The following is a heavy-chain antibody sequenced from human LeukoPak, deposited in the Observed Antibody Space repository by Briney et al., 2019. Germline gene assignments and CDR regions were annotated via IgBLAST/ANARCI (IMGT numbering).Heavy chain of an antibody. CDR2: IYYSGST. CDR3: ARSYYYGSGSYICFDP. CDR1: GGSISSSSYY. J-gene: IGHJ5*02. D-gene: IGHD3-10*01. Sequence: KPSETLSLTCTVSGGSISSSSYYWGWIRQPPGKGLEWIGSIYYSGSTYYNPSLKSRVTISVDTSKNQFSLKLSSVTAADTAVYYCARSYYYGSGSYICFDPWGQGTLVTVSS. V-gene: IGHV4-39*07.